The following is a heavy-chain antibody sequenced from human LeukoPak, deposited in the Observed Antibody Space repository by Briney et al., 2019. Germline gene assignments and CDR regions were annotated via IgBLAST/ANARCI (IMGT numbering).Heavy chain of an antibody. CDR2: IYYSGST. J-gene: IGHJ4*02. CDR1: GGSISSYY. CDR3: ARETALPSGSYSFEGPFDY. Sequence: PSETLSLTCTVSGGSISSYYWSWIRQPPGKGLEWIGYIYYSGSTNYNPSLKSRVTISVDTSKNQFSLKLSSVTPADTAVYYCARETALPSGSYSFEGPFDYWGQGTLVTVSS. D-gene: IGHD1-26*01. V-gene: IGHV4-59*01.